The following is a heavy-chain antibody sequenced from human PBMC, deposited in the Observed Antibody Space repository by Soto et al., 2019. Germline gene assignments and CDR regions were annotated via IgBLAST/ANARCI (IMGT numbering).Heavy chain of an antibody. CDR3: ARMATFGSLNWFDP. CDR2: MNPGSGDT. J-gene: IGHJ5*02. Sequence: ASVKVSCKASGYSFTNNDVSGVRQATGQGLEWMGWMNPGSGDTGYAQTFQGRVTMTRDISIATAYMELSSLRSDDTAIYYCARMATFGSLNWFDPWGQGTLVTVSS. D-gene: IGHD3-16*01. V-gene: IGHV1-8*01. CDR1: GYSFTNND.